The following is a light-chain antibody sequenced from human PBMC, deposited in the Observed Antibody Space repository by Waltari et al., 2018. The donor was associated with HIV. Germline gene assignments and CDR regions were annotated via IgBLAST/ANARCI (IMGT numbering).Light chain of an antibody. Sequence: QSALTQPASASGSPGQSITISCTVTRSHVGNYTYVSWYQQNPGKAPKLMIYDVSKRPSGVSNRFSGSKSGNTASLTISGLQAEDEADYYCCSYAGSSTFVFGTGTKVTVL. J-gene: IGLJ1*01. CDR3: CSYAGSSTFV. CDR1: RSHVGNYTY. CDR2: DVS. V-gene: IGLV2-23*02.